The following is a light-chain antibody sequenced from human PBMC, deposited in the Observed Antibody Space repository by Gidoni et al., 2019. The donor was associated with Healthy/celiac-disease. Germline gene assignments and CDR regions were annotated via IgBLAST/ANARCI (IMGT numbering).Light chain of an antibody. Sequence: DSVRTQSPLSLPVTPGAPASISCRSSQSRLHSNVYNYLDWYLQKPGQAPQLLIYLGSNRASGVPDRFSGSGSGTDFTLKISRVESEDVGVYYCMQALQSPRAFGGGTKVEIK. J-gene: IGKJ4*01. CDR2: LGS. CDR1: QSRLHSNVYNY. CDR3: MQALQSPRA. V-gene: IGKV2-28*01.